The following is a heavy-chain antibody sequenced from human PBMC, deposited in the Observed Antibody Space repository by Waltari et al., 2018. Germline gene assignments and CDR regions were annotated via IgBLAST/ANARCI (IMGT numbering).Heavy chain of an antibody. CDR3: ARARYARYSYDSSGYYYDG. Sequence: QVQLQQWGAGLLKPSETLSLTCAVYGGSFSGYYWSWIRQPPGKGLEWIGEINHSGSTNYNPSLKSRVTISVDTAKNQFSLKLSSGTAADTAVYYCARARYARYSYDSSGYYYDGWGQGTLVTVSS. CDR1: GGSFSGYY. D-gene: IGHD3-22*01. CDR2: INHSGST. V-gene: IGHV4-34*01. J-gene: IGHJ4*02.